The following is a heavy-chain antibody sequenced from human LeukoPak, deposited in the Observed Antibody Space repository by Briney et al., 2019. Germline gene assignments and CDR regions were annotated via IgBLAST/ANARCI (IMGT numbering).Heavy chain of an antibody. CDR1: GITLSNYE. Sequence: GGSLRLSCAASGITLSNYEKNWVRQAPGKGLEWVSYINPGGSNRFHAGSVRGRFTIYRDDAKKSVYLQMNSLRAEDTAVYYCASSLSSGWGPVDDYWGQGIMVTVSS. D-gene: IGHD6-19*01. J-gene: IGHJ4*02. CDR2: INPGGSNR. V-gene: IGHV3-48*03. CDR3: ASSLSSGWGPVDDY.